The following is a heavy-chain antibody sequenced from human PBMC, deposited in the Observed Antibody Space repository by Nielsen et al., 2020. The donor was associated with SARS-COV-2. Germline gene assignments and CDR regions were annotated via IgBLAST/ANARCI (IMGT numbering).Heavy chain of an antibody. CDR2: IIPIFGTA. CDR3: ARGGDWNLRHYYYYYMDV. V-gene: IGHV1-69*13. J-gene: IGHJ6*03. Sequence: SVKVSCKASGGTFSSYAISWVRQAPGQGLEWMGGIIPIFGTANYAQKFQGRVTITADESTSTAYMGLSSLRSEDTAVYYCARGGDWNLRHYYYYYMDVWGKGTTVTVSS. CDR1: GGTFSSYA. D-gene: IGHD1-1*01.